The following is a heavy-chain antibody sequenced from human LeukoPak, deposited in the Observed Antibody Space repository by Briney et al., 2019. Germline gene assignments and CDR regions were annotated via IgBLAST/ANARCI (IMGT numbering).Heavy chain of an antibody. CDR3: AGGSSPTYYYFDY. J-gene: IGHJ4*02. Sequence: GGSLRLSCAASGFTFSSYSMNWVRQAPGKGLEWVSSISSSSSYIYYADSVKGRFTISRDNAKNSLYLQMYSLRAEDTAVYYCAGGSSPTYYYFDYWGQGTLVTVSS. D-gene: IGHD6-13*01. CDR1: GFTFSSYS. V-gene: IGHV3-21*01. CDR2: ISSSSSYI.